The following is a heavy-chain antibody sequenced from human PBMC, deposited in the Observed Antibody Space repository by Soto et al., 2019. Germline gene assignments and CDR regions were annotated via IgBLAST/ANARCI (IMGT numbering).Heavy chain of an antibody. V-gene: IGHV4-39*01. Sequence: SETLSLTSTVSGGSISSSSYYWGWIRQPPGKGLEWIGSIYYSGSTYYNPSLKSRVTISVDTSKNQFSLKLSSVTAADTAVYYCARQPLLGVAGFDYWGQGTLVTVSS. CDR3: ARQPLLGVAGFDY. CDR1: GGSISSSSYY. J-gene: IGHJ4*02. D-gene: IGHD6-19*01. CDR2: IYYSGST.